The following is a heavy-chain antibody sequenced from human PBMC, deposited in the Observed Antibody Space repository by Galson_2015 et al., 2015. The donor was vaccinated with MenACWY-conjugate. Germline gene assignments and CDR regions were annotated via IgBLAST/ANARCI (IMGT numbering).Heavy chain of an antibody. CDR2: INSANGDT. CDR3: ARGIHSSSWLVDY. CDR1: GYTFTNYA. D-gene: IGHD6-13*01. V-gene: IGHV1-3*01. J-gene: IGHJ4*02. Sequence: SVKVSCKAFGYTFTNYAIHWVRQAPGQRLEWMGWINSANGDTRPSQKFQGRVTITRDTSANTAYVELGSLTSEDTAVYYCARGIHSSSWLVDYWGQGTLVAVS.